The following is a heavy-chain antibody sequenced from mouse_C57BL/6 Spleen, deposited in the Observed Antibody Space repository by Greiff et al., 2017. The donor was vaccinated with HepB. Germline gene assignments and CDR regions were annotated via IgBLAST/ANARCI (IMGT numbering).Heavy chain of an antibody. CDR1: GYSFTGYY. Sequence: VQLQQSGPELVKPGASVKISCKASGYSFTGYYMNWVKQSPEKSLEWIGEINPSTGGTTYNQKFKAKATLTVDKSSSTAYMQIKSLTSEDSAVYYCASLAYWGQETLVTVSA. CDR3: ASLAY. J-gene: IGHJ3*01. D-gene: IGHD6-2*01. CDR2: INPSTGGT. V-gene: IGHV1-42*01.